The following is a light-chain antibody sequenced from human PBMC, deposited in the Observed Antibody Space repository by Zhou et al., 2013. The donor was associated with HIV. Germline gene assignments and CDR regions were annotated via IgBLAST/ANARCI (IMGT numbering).Light chain of an antibody. J-gene: IGKJ1*01. Sequence: DIQMTQSPSTLSASVGDRVTITCRASQGIAIYLAWYQQKPGKVPNLLIYAASTLQSGVPSRFSGSGSGTHFTLTISSLQPDDFAIYYCQQSYTTPWTFGQGTKVEIK. V-gene: IGKV1-27*01. CDR3: QQSYTTPWT. CDR1: QGIAIY. CDR2: AAS.